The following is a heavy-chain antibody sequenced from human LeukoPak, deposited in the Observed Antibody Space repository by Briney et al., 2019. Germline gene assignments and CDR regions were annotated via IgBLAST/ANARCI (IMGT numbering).Heavy chain of an antibody. CDR3: AKDLNYGITYSFDY. D-gene: IGHD3-9*01. CDR1: GFIFSDQN. V-gene: IGHV3-9*01. CDR2: ISWNSGST. J-gene: IGHJ4*02. Sequence: GGSLRLSCAASGFIFSDQNVNWVRQAPGKGLEWVSGISWNSGSTVYADSVKGRFTISRDNAKNSLYLQMNSLRAEDTALHYCAKDLNYGITYSFDYWGQGTLVTVSS.